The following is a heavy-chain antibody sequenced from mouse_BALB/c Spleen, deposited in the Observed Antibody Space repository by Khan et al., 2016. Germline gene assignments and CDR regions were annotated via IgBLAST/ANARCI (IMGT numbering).Heavy chain of an antibody. V-gene: IGHV1-7*01. CDR3: ARSTGYAMDY. D-gene: IGHD2-1*01. CDR2: INPSTGYT. CDR1: GYTFTSYW. Sequence: QVQLKQSGAELAKPGASVKMSCKASGYTFTSYWMHWVKQRPGQGLEWIGYINPSTGYTEYNQKFKDKATLTADKSSSTAYMQLSSLTSEDSAVSYCARSTGYAMDYWGQGTSVTVSS. J-gene: IGHJ4*01.